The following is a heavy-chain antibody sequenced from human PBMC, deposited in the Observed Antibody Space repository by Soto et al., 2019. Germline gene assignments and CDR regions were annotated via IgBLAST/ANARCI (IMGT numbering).Heavy chain of an antibody. CDR3: ERVEGDQARSGWFDP. CDR1: GGSITSYY. CDR2: MYYSGST. V-gene: IGHV4-59*01. Sequence: SETLSLTCTVSGGSITSYYWSWIRQPPGKGLEWIGYMYYSGSTNYSPSLKSRVTISVDTSKSQFSLKLNSVTAADTGVYYCERVEGDQARSGWFDPWGQGTLETVSS. J-gene: IGHJ5*02. D-gene: IGHD1-1*01.